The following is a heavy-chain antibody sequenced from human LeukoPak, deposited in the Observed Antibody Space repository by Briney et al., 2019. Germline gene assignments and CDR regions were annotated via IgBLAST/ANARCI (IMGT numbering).Heavy chain of an antibody. CDR1: GFTFSGYA. CDR2: ISGSSSAI. Sequence: GGSLRLSCAASGFTFSGYAMNWVRQAPGKGLEWVSYISGSSSAIYYADSVKGRFTISRDNAKNSLYLQMNSLRDEDTAVYYCARIRYYYDSSGYCFFDYWGQGALVTVSS. V-gene: IGHV3-48*02. CDR3: ARIRYYYDSSGYCFFDY. D-gene: IGHD3-22*01. J-gene: IGHJ4*02.